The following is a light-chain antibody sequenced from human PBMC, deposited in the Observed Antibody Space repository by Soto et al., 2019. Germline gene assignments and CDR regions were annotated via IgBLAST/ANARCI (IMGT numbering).Light chain of an antibody. V-gene: IGKV1-17*03. J-gene: IGKJ1*01. CDR2: EAS. Sequence: DIQMTQSPSAMSASVGDRVTITCRASQDISNYLVWFQQKPGKVPQRLIYEASRLQSGVPSRFSGSGSGTEFTLTISSLQPEDFANYYCLQHDNFPWTFGQGTKVETK. CDR1: QDISNY. CDR3: LQHDNFPWT.